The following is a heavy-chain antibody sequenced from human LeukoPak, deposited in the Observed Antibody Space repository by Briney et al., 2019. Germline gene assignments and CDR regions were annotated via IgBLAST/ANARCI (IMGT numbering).Heavy chain of an antibody. CDR2: IYYSGSA. Sequence: SGTLSLTCTVSGGSISSYYWSWIRQPPGKGLGWIGYIYYSGSATYTPPLKRRVTISVDTSKNQFSLKMSSVTAADTAVYSCARSPMITIGGFIDPFDYWGQGTLVTVSS. D-gene: IGHD3-16*02. J-gene: IGHJ4*02. CDR1: GGSISSYY. CDR3: ARSPMITIGGFIDPFDY. V-gene: IGHV4-59*01.